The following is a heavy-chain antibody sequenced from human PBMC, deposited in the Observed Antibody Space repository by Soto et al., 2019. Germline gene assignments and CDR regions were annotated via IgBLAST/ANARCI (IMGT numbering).Heavy chain of an antibody. Sequence: SETLSLTCTVSGGSISSGDYYWIWIRQPPGKGLEWIGYIYHSGSTYYSPSLKSRVTISVDRSKNQFSLKLSSVTAADTAVYYCASRPSGSGFDPWGQGTLVTVSS. V-gene: IGHV4-30-2*01. D-gene: IGHD1-26*01. CDR2: IYHSGST. J-gene: IGHJ5*02. CDR3: ASRPSGSGFDP. CDR1: GGSISSGDYY.